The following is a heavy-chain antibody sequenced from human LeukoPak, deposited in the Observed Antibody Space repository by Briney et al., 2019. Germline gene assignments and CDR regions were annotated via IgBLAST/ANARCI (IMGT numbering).Heavy chain of an antibody. Sequence: SETLTLTCTVPGGSITSSSYWWVWIRQPPGKELEWIGNIYHSGSTNYNPSLNSRLIISVDTPKNQFSLKLTSVTAADTAVYYCASRFRYTSGWYYDSWGQGTLVTVSS. J-gene: IGHJ4*02. V-gene: IGHV4-39*01. CDR3: ASRFRYTSGWYYDS. CDR2: IYHSGST. D-gene: IGHD6-19*01. CDR1: GGSITSSSYW.